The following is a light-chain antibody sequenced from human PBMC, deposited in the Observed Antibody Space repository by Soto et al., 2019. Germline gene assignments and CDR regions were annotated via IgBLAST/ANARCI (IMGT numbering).Light chain of an antibody. Sequence: EIVMTQSPATLSVSPGERTTLSCRASQSVSSNLPWYQQKPGQAPRLLIYGASTRATGIPARFSGSGSGTDFTLTISSLQSEDFAVYYCQQYNNWPPRDSFGQGTKLEIK. CDR1: QSVSSN. J-gene: IGKJ2*01. CDR3: QQYNNWPPRDS. CDR2: GAS. V-gene: IGKV3-15*01.